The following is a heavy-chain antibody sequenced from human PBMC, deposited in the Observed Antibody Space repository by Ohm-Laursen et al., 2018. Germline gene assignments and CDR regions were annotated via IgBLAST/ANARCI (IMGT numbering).Heavy chain of an antibody. D-gene: IGHD3-10*01. Sequence: GSLRLSCAASGFTFSNYAMSWVRQAPGKGLEWVSAINSNGGSTYYADSVKGRFTISRDNAKNSLYLQMNSLRAEDTAVYYCAREAGFGDRGDYYYGMDVWGQGTTVTVSS. J-gene: IGHJ6*02. CDR1: GFTFSNYA. V-gene: IGHV3-23*01. CDR2: INSNGGST. CDR3: AREAGFGDRGDYYYGMDV.